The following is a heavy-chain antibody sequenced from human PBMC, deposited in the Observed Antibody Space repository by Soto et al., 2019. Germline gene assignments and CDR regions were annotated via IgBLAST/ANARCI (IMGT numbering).Heavy chain of an antibody. D-gene: IGHD3-22*01. V-gene: IGHV3-48*01. J-gene: IGHJ4*02. Sequence: GGSLRLSCAASGFTFSSYSMNWVRQAPGKGLEWVSYISSSSSTIYYADSVKGRFTISRDNAKNSLYLQMNSLRAEDTALYYCGKSPSRGGYGNYFDYWGRGPLVTVS. CDR3: GKSPSRGGYGNYFDY. CDR1: GFTFSSYS. CDR2: ISSSSSTI.